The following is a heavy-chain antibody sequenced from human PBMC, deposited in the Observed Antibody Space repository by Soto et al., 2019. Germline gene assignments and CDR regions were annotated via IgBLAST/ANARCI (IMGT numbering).Heavy chain of an antibody. J-gene: IGHJ3*02. CDR1: GFTFSGSA. Sequence: GGSLRLSCAASGFTFSGSAMHWVRQASGKGLEWVGRIRSKANSYATAYAASVKGRFTISRDDSKNTAYLQMNSLKTEDTAVYYCARDRHIVVVTPNDAFDIWGQGTMVTVSS. V-gene: IGHV3-73*01. D-gene: IGHD2-21*02. CDR3: ARDRHIVVVTPNDAFDI. CDR2: IRSKANSYAT.